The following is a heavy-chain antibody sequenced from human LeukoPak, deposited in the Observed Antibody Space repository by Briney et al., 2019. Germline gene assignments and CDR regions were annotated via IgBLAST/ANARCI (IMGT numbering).Heavy chain of an antibody. V-gene: IGHV4-59*08. J-gene: IGHJ4*02. D-gene: IGHD4-17*01. CDR2: IYYSGST. CDR1: GGSISSYY. CDR3: ARHRGSGDYNDY. Sequence: SETLSLTCTVSGGSISSYYWSWIRQPPGNGLEWIGYIYYSGSTNYNPSLKSRVTISVDTSKNQFSLKLSSVTAADTAVYYCARHRGSGDYNDYWGQGTLVTVSS.